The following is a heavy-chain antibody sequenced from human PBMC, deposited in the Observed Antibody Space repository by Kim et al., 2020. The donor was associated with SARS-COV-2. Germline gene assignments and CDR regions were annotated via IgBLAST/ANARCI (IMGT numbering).Heavy chain of an antibody. CDR1: GFTFSSYG. CDR3: AKDECSGGSCYLLGYYYGMDV. D-gene: IGHD2-15*01. J-gene: IGHJ6*02. V-gene: IGHV3-33*06. Sequence: GGSLRLSCAASGFTFSSYGMHWVRQAPGKGLEWVAVIWYDGSNKYYADSVKGRFTISRDNSKNALYLQMNSLRAEDTAVYYCAKDECSGGSCYLLGYYYGMDVWGPGTQVTVSS. CDR2: IWYDGSNK.